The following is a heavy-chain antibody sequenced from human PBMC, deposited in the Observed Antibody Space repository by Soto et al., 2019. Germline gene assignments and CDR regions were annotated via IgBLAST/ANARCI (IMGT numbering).Heavy chain of an antibody. CDR3: ARQEGIEAAGNLDY. CDR1: GGSISSGDYY. Sequence: SETLSLTCTVSGGSISSGDYYWSWIRQPPGKGLEWIGYIYYSGSTYYNPSLKSRVTISVDTSKNQFSLKLSSVTAADTAVYYCARQEGIEAAGNLDYWGQGTLVTVSS. J-gene: IGHJ4*02. V-gene: IGHV4-30-4*01. CDR2: IYYSGST. D-gene: IGHD6-13*01.